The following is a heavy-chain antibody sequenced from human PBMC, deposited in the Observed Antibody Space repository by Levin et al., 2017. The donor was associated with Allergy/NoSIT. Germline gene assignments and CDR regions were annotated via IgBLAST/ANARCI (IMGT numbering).Heavy chain of an antibody. CDR3: AREHYGSGSYYLPDY. D-gene: IGHD3-10*01. CDR2: IWYDGSNK. CDR1: GFTFSSYG. V-gene: IGHV3-33*01. J-gene: IGHJ4*02. Sequence: GGSLRLSCAASGFTFSSYGMHWVRQAPGKGLEWVAVIWYDGSNKYYADSVKGRFTISRDNSKNTLYLQMNSLRAEDTAVYYCAREHYGSGSYYLPDYWGQGTLVTVSS.